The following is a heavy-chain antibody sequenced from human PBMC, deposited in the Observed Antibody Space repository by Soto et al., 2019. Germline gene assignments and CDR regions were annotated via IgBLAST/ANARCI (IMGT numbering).Heavy chain of an antibody. Sequence: EVPLLESGGGLVQPGGSLRLSCAASGFTFSGYAMNWVRQAPGKGLEWVSVISGSGDSTYYADSVTGRFTISRDNSKNTLYLQMNSLRAEDTAVYYCARRSSGWYFDYWGQGTLVTVSS. CDR3: ARRSSGWYFDY. CDR1: GFTFSGYA. D-gene: IGHD6-19*01. J-gene: IGHJ4*02. V-gene: IGHV3-23*01. CDR2: ISGSGDST.